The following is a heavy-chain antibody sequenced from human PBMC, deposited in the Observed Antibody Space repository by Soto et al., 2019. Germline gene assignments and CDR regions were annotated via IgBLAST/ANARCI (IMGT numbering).Heavy chain of an antibody. Sequence: VGSLRLSCAASGFTFSSYAMHWVRQAPGKGLEWVAVISYDGSNKYYADSVKGRFTISRDNSKNTLYLQMNSLRAEDTAVYYCARVPIPYNSGISRSYFDYWGQGTLVTVSS. V-gene: IGHV3-30-3*01. CDR3: ARVPIPYNSGISRSYFDY. CDR2: ISYDGSNK. D-gene: IGHD6-19*01. CDR1: GFTFSSYA. J-gene: IGHJ4*02.